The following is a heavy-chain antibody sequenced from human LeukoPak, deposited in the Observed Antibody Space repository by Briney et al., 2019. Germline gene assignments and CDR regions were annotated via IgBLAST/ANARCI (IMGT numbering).Heavy chain of an antibody. CDR1: GFTFSSYS. J-gene: IGHJ4*02. CDR2: IGGTGNNI. V-gene: IGHV3-21*01. Sequence: GGSLRLSCVGSGFTFSSYSINWVRQAPGKGLEWVSSIGGTGNNIYYGDSLKGRFTISRDNAKNSLFLQMNSLRAEDTAVYYCARDLYGSGSYSDFDYWGQGTLVTVSS. CDR3: ARDLYGSGSYSDFDY. D-gene: IGHD3-10*01.